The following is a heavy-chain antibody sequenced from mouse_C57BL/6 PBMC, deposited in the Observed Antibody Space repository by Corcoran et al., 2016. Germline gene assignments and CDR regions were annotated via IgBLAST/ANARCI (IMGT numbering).Heavy chain of an antibody. CDR1: GYTFTDYY. J-gene: IGHJ3*01. V-gene: IGHV1-26*01. D-gene: IGHD1-1*01. Sequence: EVQLQQSGPELVKPGASVKISCKASGYTFTDYYMNWVKQSHGKSLEWIGDINPNNGGTSYNQKFKGKATLTVDKSSSTAYMELRSLTSEDSAVYYCARGGGDYGSLTGDAYWGQGTLVTVSA. CDR3: ARGGGDYGSLTGDAY. CDR2: INPNNGGT.